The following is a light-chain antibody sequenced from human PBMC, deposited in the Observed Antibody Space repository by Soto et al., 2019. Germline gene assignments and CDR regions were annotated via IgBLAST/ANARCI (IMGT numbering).Light chain of an antibody. V-gene: IGKV1-33*01. CDR3: QQYENIPT. CDR2: DAS. J-gene: IGKJ5*01. CDR1: QNINNY. Sequence: DIKRTQSPASVSPSVGDRATITCQASQNINNYLNWYKQKPGRAPKLLIYDASNLEAGVPSRFRGSGSGTDFTFTIRRLKPEDIATYYCQQYENIPTFGQGTRLEIK.